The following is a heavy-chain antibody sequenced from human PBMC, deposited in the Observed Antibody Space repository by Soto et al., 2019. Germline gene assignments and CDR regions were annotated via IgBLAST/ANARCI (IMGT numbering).Heavy chain of an antibody. CDR2: ISTYNINT. CDR1: GYTFNSYG. Sequence: QVQLVQSGAEVKKPGASVKVSCKASGYTFNSYGITWVRQAPGQGLEWMGWISTYNINTNYAQRFQGRVTLTTDTSTSTAYMELMSLISDDTAVYYCARDWGPIDSWGQGTLVTVSS. J-gene: IGHJ4*02. CDR3: ARDWGPIDS. V-gene: IGHV1-18*01. D-gene: IGHD3-16*01.